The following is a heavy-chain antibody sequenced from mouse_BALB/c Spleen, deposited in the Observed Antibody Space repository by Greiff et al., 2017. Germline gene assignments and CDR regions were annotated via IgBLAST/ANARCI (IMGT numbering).Heavy chain of an antibody. CDR3: ARTYYGSSFHWYFDV. D-gene: IGHD1-1*01. Sequence: EVHLVESGPGLVKPSQSLSLTCSVTGYSITSGYYWNWIRQFPGNKLEWMGYISYDGSNNYNPSLKNRISITRDTSKNQFFLKLNSVTTEDTATYYCARTYYGSSFHWYFDVWGAGTTVTVSS. J-gene: IGHJ1*01. CDR1: GYSITSGYY. V-gene: IGHV3-6*02. CDR2: ISYDGSN.